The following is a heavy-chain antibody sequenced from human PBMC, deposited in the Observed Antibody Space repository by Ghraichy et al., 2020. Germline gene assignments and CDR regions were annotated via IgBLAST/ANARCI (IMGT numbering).Heavy chain of an antibody. J-gene: IGHJ4*02. CDR3: ARRIVARETFDY. D-gene: IGHD2-21*01. CDR2: SYYTGTA. CDR1: GGSLSSFY. V-gene: IGHV4-59*01. Sequence: SETLSLTCTVSGGSLSSFYWSWIRQPPGRGLEWIGFSYYTGTAKYNPSLEDRVTISVDTSKNQFSLKLRAVTAADTAVYFCARRIVARETFDYWGQGHLVTVSS.